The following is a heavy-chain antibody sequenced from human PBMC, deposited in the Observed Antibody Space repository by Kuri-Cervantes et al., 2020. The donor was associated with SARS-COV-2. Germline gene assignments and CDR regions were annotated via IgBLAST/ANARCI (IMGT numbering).Heavy chain of an antibody. V-gene: IGHV3-11*01. Sequence: GGSLSFSCAASGFTFSAYYMTWVRQAPGKGLEWVSYISGSGSTKYYADSVKGRFTISRDNGKNSLFLQMNSLRAEDTAVYYCARSRLGYCSSTSCYLDAFDIWGQGTMVTVSS. CDR1: GFTFSAYY. CDR2: ISGSGSTK. D-gene: IGHD2-2*01. CDR3: ARSRLGYCSSTSCYLDAFDI. J-gene: IGHJ3*02.